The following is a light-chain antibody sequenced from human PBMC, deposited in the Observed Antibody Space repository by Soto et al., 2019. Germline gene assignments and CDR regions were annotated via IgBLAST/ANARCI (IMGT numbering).Light chain of an antibody. V-gene: IGKV3-20*01. CDR1: QSVSSSY. CDR2: GAS. Sequence: EIVLAQSPGTLSLSPGERATLSCRASQSVSSSYLAWYQQKPGQAPRLLIYGASSRATGIPDRFSGSGSGTDFTLTISRLEPEDFAVYYCQQYGSSPLTFGGGTKWISN. CDR3: QQYGSSPLT. J-gene: IGKJ4*01.